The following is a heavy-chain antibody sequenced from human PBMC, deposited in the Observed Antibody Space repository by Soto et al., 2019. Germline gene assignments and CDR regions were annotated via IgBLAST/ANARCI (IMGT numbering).Heavy chain of an antibody. Sequence: GGSLRLSCAASGFTFSSYSMSWVRQAPGKGLEWVSSISSSSSYIYYADSVKGRFTISRDNAKNSLYLQMNSLRAEDTAVYYCARVSYYGSGSADYMDVWGKGTTVTVSS. CDR2: ISSSSSYI. V-gene: IGHV3-21*01. CDR3: ARVSYYGSGSADYMDV. CDR1: GFTFSSYS. D-gene: IGHD3-10*01. J-gene: IGHJ6*03.